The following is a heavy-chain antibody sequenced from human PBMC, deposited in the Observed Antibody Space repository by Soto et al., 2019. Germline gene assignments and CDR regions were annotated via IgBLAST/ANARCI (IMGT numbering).Heavy chain of an antibody. CDR2: ISDTSRAI. CDR1: KFAFSSYS. D-gene: IGHD3-3*01. J-gene: IGHJ4*02. V-gene: IGHV3-48*04. CDR3: ARDLRYDFWTGFAATGY. Sequence: EVYLLESGGGLAQPGGSLRLTCAASKFAFSSYSMNWVRQAPGKGLEWISHISDTSRAIYYADSVKGRFTISRDNAKNLLLLQMNTLRAEDTAVYYCARDLRYDFWTGFAATGYWCQGTVVTVSS.